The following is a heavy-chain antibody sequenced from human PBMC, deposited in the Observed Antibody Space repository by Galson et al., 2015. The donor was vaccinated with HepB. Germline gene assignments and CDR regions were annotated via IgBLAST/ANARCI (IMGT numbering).Heavy chain of an antibody. V-gene: IGHV3-30*02. CDR1: GFTFSTNG. Sequence: SLRLSCAVSGFTFSTNGMHWVRQAPGKGLEWVAFLRFDGSTQYYADSVKGRFTVSRDISKNTLYLQMNSLRAEDTAVYYCAKPNRDGNNDEYFHHWGQGTLVTVSS. CDR2: LRFDGSTQ. D-gene: IGHD5-24*01. J-gene: IGHJ1*01. CDR3: AKPNRDGNNDEYFHH.